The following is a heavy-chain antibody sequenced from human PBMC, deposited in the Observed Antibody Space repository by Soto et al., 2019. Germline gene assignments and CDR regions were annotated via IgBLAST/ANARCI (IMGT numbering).Heavy chain of an antibody. CDR3: ARPPYSSAKEYFQH. D-gene: IGHD6-19*01. J-gene: IGHJ1*01. Sequence: QLQLQESGPGLVKPSETLSLTCTVSGGSISSSSYYWGWIRQPPGKGLEWIGSIYYSGSTYYNPSLKSRVTISVDTSKNQFSLKLSSVTAADTAVYYCARPPYSSAKEYFQHWGQGTLVTVSS. CDR1: GGSISSSSYY. CDR2: IYYSGST. V-gene: IGHV4-39*01.